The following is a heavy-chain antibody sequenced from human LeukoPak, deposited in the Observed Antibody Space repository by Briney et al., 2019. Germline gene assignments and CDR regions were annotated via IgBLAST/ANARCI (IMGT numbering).Heavy chain of an antibody. CDR2: INHSGST. CDR3: ASHLALQWLLDY. V-gene: IGHV4-34*01. Sequence: SETLSLTCAVYGGSFSGYYWSWIRQPPGKGLEWIGEINHSGSTNYNPSLKSRVTISVDTSKNQFSLKLSSVTAADTAVYYCASHLALQWLLDYWGQGTLVTVSS. J-gene: IGHJ4*02. CDR1: GGSFSGYY. D-gene: IGHD6-19*01.